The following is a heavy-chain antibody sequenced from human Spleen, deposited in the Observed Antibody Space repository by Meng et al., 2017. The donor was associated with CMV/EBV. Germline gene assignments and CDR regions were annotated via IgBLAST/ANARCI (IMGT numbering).Heavy chain of an antibody. CDR1: GFTFSSYS. D-gene: IGHD1-26*01. V-gene: IGHV3-21*01. CDR3: AREVNGVSGSS. CDR2: ISSGSEYI. Sequence: GGSLRLSCAASGFTFSSYSMNWVRQAPGKGLEWVSSISSGSEYIHYADSVKGRFTISRDNAKNSLYLQMNSLRAEDTAVYYCAREVNGVSGSSWGQGTLVTVSS. J-gene: IGHJ5*02.